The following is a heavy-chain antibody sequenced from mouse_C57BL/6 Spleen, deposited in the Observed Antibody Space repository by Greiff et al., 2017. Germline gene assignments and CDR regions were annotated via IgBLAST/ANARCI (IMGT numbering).Heavy chain of an antibody. CDR1: GYSITSGYY. D-gene: IGHD2-4*01. CDR3: ARDGGYDYDGVDY. J-gene: IGHJ2*01. Sequence: EVKLQQSGPGLVKPSQSLSLTCSVTGYSITSGYYWNWIRQFPGNKLEWMGYISYDGSNNYNPSLKNRISITRDTSKNQFFLKLNSVTTEDTATYYCARDGGYDYDGVDYWGQGTTLTVSS. V-gene: IGHV3-6*01. CDR2: ISYDGSN.